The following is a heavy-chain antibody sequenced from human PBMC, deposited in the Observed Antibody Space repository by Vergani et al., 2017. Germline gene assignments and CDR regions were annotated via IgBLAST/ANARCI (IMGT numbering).Heavy chain of an antibody. CDR3: AKVRHERVVVVPAAILAAFDI. V-gene: IGHV3-23*01. Sequence: EVQLLESGGGLVQPGGSLRLSCAASGFTFSSYAMSWVRQAPGKGLEWVSAISGSGGSTYYADSVKGRFTISRDNSKNTLYLQMNSLRAEDTAVYYCAKVRHERVVVVPAAILAAFDIWGQGTMVTVSS. D-gene: IGHD2-2*02. CDR2: ISGSGGST. J-gene: IGHJ3*02. CDR1: GFTFSSYA.